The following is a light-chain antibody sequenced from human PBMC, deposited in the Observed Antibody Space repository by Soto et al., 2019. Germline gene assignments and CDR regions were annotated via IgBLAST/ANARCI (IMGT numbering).Light chain of an antibody. CDR3: QQRSNWPVT. Sequence: EIVLTQSPATLSLSPGEGATLSCKASQSVSSYLAWYQQKPGQAPRLLIYDASNRATGIPARFSGSGSGTDFTLIISSLEPADFAVYYCQQRSNWPVTFGLGTKVEV. J-gene: IGKJ1*01. V-gene: IGKV3-11*01. CDR2: DAS. CDR1: QSVSSY.